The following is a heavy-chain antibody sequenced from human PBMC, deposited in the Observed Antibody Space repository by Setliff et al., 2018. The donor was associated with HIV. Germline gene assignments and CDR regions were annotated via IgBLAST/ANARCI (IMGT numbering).Heavy chain of an antibody. CDR2: IIPIFNTA. V-gene: IGHV1-69*13. J-gene: IGHJ6*03. CDR1: GGTFSSYA. D-gene: IGHD3-10*02. CDR3: ARIVRPSYYYYYYMDV. Sequence: GGSVKVSCKASGGTFSSYAISWVRQAPGQGLEWMGGIIPIFNTANYAQKFQGRVTITADESTSTAYMELSSLRSEDTAVYYCARIVRPSYYYYYYMDVWGKGTTVTVSS.